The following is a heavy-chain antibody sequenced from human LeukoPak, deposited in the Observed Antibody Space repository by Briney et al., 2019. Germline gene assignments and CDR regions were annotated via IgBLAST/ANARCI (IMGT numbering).Heavy chain of an antibody. CDR3: AKEGPYCGGDCYYDY. CDR2: TSYDGSNK. V-gene: IGHV3-30*18. CDR1: GFTFSSYG. Sequence: PGRSLRLSCAASGFTFSSYGMHWVRQAPGKGLEWVAVTSYDGSNKYYADSVKGRFTISRDSSKNTLYLQMNSLRAEDTAVYYCAKEGPYCGGDCYYDYWGQGTLVTVSS. J-gene: IGHJ4*02. D-gene: IGHD2-21*02.